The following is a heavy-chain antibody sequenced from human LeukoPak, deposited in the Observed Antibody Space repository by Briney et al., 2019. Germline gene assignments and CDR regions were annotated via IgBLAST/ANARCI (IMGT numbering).Heavy chain of an antibody. CDR2: FDPEDGET. V-gene: IGHV1-24*01. J-gene: IGHJ4*02. Sequence: ASVKVSCKASGGTFSSYAISWVRQAPGKGLEWMGGFDPEDGETIYAQKFQGRVTMTEDTSTDTAYMELSSLRSEDTAVCYCATDRNYAWAGGFGYWGQGTLVTVSS. CDR1: GGTFSSYA. D-gene: IGHD3-16*01. CDR3: ATDRNYAWAGGFGY.